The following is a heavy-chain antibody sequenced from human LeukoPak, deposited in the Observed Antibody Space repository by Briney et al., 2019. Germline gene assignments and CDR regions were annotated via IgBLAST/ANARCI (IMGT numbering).Heavy chain of an antibody. V-gene: IGHV3-13*01. Sequence: GGSLRLSCAASGLTFSSYDMHWVRQATGKGLEWVSAIGTAGDTYYPGSVKGRFTISRENAKNSLYLQMNSLRAEDTAVYYCARGTIAAAGYNWFDPWGQGTLVTVSS. CDR3: ARGTIAAAGYNWFDP. J-gene: IGHJ5*02. CDR1: GLTFSSYD. CDR2: IGTAGDT. D-gene: IGHD6-13*01.